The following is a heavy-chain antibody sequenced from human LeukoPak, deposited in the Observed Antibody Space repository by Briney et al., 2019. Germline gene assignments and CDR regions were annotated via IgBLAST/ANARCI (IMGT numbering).Heavy chain of an antibody. V-gene: IGHV1-2*02. CDR3: ARAPYYYDSSGYYYDLCFDY. D-gene: IGHD3-22*01. Sequence: GASVKVSCKASGYTFTGYYMHWVRQAPGQGLEWMGWINPNSGGTNYAQKFQGRVTMTRDTSISTAYMELSRPRSDDTAVYYCARAPYYYDSSGYYYDLCFDYWGQGTLVTVSS. J-gene: IGHJ4*02. CDR2: INPNSGGT. CDR1: GYTFTGYY.